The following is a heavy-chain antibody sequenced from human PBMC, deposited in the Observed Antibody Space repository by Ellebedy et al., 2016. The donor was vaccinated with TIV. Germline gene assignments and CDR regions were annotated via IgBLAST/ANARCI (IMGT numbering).Heavy chain of an antibody. V-gene: IGHV3-30*18. D-gene: IGHD1-14*01. CDR2: ISYDGSNK. J-gene: IGHJ3*02. CDR1: GFTFSSYG. Sequence: GESLKISXAASGFTFSSYGMHWVRQAPGKGLEWVAVISYDGSNKYYADSVKGRFTISRDNSKNTLYLQMNSLRPEDTAVYYCANIWYGRSVDAFNIWGQGTRVTVSS. CDR3: ANIWYGRSVDAFNI.